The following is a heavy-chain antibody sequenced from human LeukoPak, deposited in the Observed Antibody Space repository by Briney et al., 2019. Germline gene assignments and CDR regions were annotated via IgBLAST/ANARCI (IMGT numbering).Heavy chain of an antibody. CDR3: ASIDHFDY. CDR2: ISYDGSNK. V-gene: IGHV3-30*01. J-gene: IGHJ4*02. D-gene: IGHD3-9*01. Sequence: GRSLRLSCAASGFTFSSYAMHWVRQAPGKGLEWVAVISYDGSNKYYADSVKGRFTISRDNSKNTLYLQMNSLRAEDTAVYYCASIDHFDYWGQGTLVTVSS. CDR1: GFTFSSYA.